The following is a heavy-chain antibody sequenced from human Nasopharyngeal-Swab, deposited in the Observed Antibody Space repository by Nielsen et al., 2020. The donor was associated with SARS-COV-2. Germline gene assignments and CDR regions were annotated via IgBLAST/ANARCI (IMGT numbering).Heavy chain of an antibody. D-gene: IGHD3-9*01. CDR3: ARVLRYFDWLFFDY. V-gene: IGHV4-31*03. CDR1: GGSISSGGYY. CDR2: IDYSGST. J-gene: IGHJ4*02. Sequence: SETLSLTCTVSGGSISSGGYYWSGIRQHPGKGLEWIGYIDYSGSTYYNPSLKSRVTISVDTSKNQFSLKLSSVTAADTAVYYCARVLRYFDWLFFDYWGQGTLVTVSS.